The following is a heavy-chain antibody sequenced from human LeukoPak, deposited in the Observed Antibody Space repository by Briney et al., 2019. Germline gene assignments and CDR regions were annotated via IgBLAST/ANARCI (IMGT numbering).Heavy chain of an antibody. CDR2: IHYIGST. CDR3: ATSVYSSGWHPFFDY. Sequence: SETLSLTCTVSGDSISNHNYSWGWIRQPPGKGLEWIGSIHYIGSTYFNLSLKSRVTVSVDTSKNHFSLKLSSVTAADTGVYYCATSVYSSGWHPFFDYWGQGAPVIVSS. D-gene: IGHD6-19*01. CDR1: GDSISNHNYS. V-gene: IGHV4-39*02. J-gene: IGHJ4*02.